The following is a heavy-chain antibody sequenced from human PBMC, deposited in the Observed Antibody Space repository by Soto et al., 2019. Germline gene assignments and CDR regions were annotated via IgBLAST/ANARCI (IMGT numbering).Heavy chain of an antibody. CDR2: IYWDDDK. D-gene: IGHD3-3*01. V-gene: IGHV2-5*02. Sequence: QITLNESGPPVVKPAETLTLTCTFSGFSLTTSGVGVGWIRQSPGKAPEWLALIYWDDDKRYSASLKSRLTITKDTTKNQVVLTMASVDPEDTATYYCAHRILLTVFGLVTTTAIYFDFWGQGTPVVGSS. CDR1: GFSLTTSGVG. CDR3: AHRILLTVFGLVTTTAIYFDF. J-gene: IGHJ4*02.